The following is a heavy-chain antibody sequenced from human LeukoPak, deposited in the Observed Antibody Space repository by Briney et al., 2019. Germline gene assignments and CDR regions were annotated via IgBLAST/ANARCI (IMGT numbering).Heavy chain of an antibody. J-gene: IGHJ4*02. CDR3: AKESDNCGADCYALNDC. V-gene: IGHV3-21*01. D-gene: IGHD2-21*02. CDR2: INSGSNHI. CDR1: GFTSSGDW. Sequence: EPGGSLRLSCAVSGFTSSGDWMHWVRQAPGQGLEWVALINSGSNHIYYADSVKGRFTISRDNAKNSLYLQMNSLRAEDTAIYYCAKESDNCGADCYALNDCWGQGTLVTVSS.